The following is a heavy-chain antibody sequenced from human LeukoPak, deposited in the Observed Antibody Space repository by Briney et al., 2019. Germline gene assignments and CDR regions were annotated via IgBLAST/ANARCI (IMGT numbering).Heavy chain of an antibody. D-gene: IGHD5-24*01. J-gene: IGHJ4*02. CDR2: ISYDGSNK. V-gene: IGHV3-30*03. Sequence: GGSLRLSCAASGFTFSSHSMNWVRQAPGKGLEWVAVISYDGSNKYYADSVKGRFTISRDNSKNTLYLQMNSLRAEDTAVYYCARDQMATDYWGQGTLVTVSS. CDR1: GFTFSSHS. CDR3: ARDQMATDY.